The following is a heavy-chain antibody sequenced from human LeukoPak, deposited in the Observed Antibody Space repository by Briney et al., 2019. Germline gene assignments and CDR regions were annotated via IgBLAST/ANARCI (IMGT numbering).Heavy chain of an antibody. V-gene: IGHV4-4*07. J-gene: IGHJ4*02. CDR1: GGSISSHY. Sequence: SETLSLTCTVPGGSISSHYWSWIRQPAGKGLEWIGRMSASGGTNYNPSLMSRVTMSVDTSKNQFSLNLTSVTAADTALYYCARARQPDRGLDYWGQGTAVTVSS. CDR2: MSASGGT. CDR3: ARARQPDRGLDY.